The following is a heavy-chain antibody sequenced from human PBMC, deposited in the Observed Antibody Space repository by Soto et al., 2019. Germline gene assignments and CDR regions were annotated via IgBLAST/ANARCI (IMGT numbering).Heavy chain of an antibody. D-gene: IGHD5-18*01. CDR2: ISYDGSNK. J-gene: IGHJ2*01. Sequence: QVQLVESGGGVVQPGRSLRLSCAASGFTFSSYAMHWVRQAPGKGLEWVAVISYDGSNKYYADSVKGRFTISRDNSKYTLYLQMNGLRAEDTAVYYCARDPLWGTAMVLWYFDLLGRGTLGTVSS. CDR1: GFTFSSYA. CDR3: ARDPLWGTAMVLWYFDL. V-gene: IGHV3-30-3*01.